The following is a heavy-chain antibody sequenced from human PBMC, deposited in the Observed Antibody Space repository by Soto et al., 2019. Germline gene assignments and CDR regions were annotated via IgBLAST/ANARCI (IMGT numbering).Heavy chain of an antibody. CDR1: GFTFSSYW. D-gene: IGHD2-15*01. J-gene: IGHJ4*02. CDR2: ISDGSST. Sequence: EVQLVESGGGLVQPGGSLRLSCAASGFTFSSYWMHWVRQAPGKGLVWVSRISDGSSTSYADSVKGRFTISRDNAKNTLYLQMNSLRAEDTAVYYCVRTSLVVAAATREDYWGQGTLVTVPS. V-gene: IGHV3-74*01. CDR3: VRTSLVVAAATREDY.